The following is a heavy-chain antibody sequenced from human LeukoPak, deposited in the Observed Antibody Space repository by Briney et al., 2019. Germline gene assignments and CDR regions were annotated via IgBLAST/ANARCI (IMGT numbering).Heavy chain of an antibody. CDR3: ARNIATRGWYFDL. CDR1: GDSISHYY. D-gene: IGHD6-6*01. J-gene: IGHJ2*01. CDR2: IYYSGST. Sequence: SETLSLTCTVSGDSISHYYWSWIRQPPGNGLEWIGYIYYSGSTNYNPSLKSRVTISVDTSKNQFSLKVSSVTAADTAVYYCARNIATRGWYFDLWGRGTLVTVSS. V-gene: IGHV4-59*01.